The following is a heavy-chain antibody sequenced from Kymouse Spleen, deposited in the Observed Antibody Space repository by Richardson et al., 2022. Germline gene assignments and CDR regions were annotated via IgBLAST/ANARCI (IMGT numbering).Heavy chain of an antibody. CDR1: GFTFSSYG. V-gene: IGHV3-33*01. Sequence: QVQLVESGGGVVQPGRSLRLSCAASGFTFSSYGMHWVRQAPGKGLEWVAVIWYDGSNKYYADSVKGRFTISRDNSKNTLYLQMNSLRAEDTAVYYCASLFIAVADAFDIWGQGTMVTVSS. CDR2: IWYDGSNK. CDR3: ASLFIAVADAFDI. D-gene: IGHD6-19*01. J-gene: IGHJ3*02.